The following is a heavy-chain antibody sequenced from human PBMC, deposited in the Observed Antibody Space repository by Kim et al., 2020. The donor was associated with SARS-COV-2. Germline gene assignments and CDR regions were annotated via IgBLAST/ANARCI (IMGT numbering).Heavy chain of an antibody. D-gene: IGHD3-3*01. Sequence: GGSLRLSCAASGFTFSSYCMHWVRQAPGKGLEWVSVISYDGSNKYYADSVKGRFTISRDNSKNTLYLQMNRLRAEDTAVYYCAKGSEEGVLGWLEQGRYFDTWGQGTLVTASP. CDR1: GFTFSSYC. J-gene: IGHJ4*02. CDR3: AKGSEEGVLGWLEQGRYFDT. CDR2: ISYDGSNK. V-gene: IGHV3-30*18.